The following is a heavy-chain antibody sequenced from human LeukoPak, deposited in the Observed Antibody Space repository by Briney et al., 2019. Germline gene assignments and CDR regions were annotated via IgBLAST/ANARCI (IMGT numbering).Heavy chain of an antibody. V-gene: IGHV4-59*01. CDR3: ARDKAPGGKRWFDP. J-gene: IGHJ5*02. CDR1: GVSISSYY. D-gene: IGHD4-23*01. CDR2: LSDVGTN. Sequence: PSETLSLTCAVSGVSISSYYWSWIRQHPGKGLEWIGYLSDVGTNDYNPSLKGRVTISRDTSKNQFSLRLSSVTAADAAVYNCARDKAPGGKRWFDPWGQGALVIVSS.